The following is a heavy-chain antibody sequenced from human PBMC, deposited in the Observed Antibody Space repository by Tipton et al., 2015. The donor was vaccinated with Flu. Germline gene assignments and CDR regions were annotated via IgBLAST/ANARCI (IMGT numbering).Heavy chain of an antibody. Sequence: LRLSCAASGFTFSSYWMSWVRQAPGKGLEWIGYIYYSGSTNYNPSLKSRVTISVDTSKNQFSLKLSSVTAADTAGYYCARADGWSYYFDYWGQGTLVTVSS. CDR1: GFTFSSYW. V-gene: IGHV4-59*01. CDR2: IYYSGST. D-gene: IGHD2-15*01. J-gene: IGHJ4*02. CDR3: ARADGWSYYFDY.